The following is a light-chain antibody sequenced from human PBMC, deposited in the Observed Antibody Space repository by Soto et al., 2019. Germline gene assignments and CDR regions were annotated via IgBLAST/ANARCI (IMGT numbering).Light chain of an antibody. CDR2: GVS. J-gene: IGLJ2*01. CDR1: SSDVGSYNL. CDR3: CSYAGSSTFVV. V-gene: IGLV2-23*02. Sequence: QSVLTQPASVSGSPGQSITISCTGTSSDVGSYNLVSWYQQHPGKAPKLMIYGVSKRPSGVSNRFSGSKSGNTASLTISGLQAEDEADYHCCSYAGSSTFVVFGGGTKVTVL.